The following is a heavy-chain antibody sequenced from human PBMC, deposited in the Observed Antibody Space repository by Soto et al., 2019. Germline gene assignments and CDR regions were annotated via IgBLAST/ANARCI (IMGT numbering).Heavy chain of an antibody. D-gene: IGHD2-8*01. J-gene: IGHJ4*02. CDR1: GGSISSSSYY. CDR2: INHSGST. Sequence: SETLSLTCTVSGGSISSSSYYWGWIRQPPGKGLEWIGEINHSGSTNYNPSLKSRVTISVDTSKNQFSLKLSSVTAADTAVYYCAAGNGIVLGRIDYWGQGTLVPVSS. V-gene: IGHV4-39*07. CDR3: AAGNGIVLGRIDY.